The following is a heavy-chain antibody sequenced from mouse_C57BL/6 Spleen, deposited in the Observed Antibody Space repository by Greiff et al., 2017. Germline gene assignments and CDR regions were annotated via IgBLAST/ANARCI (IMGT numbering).Heavy chain of an antibody. Sequence: QVHVKQSGAELVRPGASVTLSCKASGYTFTDYEMHWVKQTPVHGLEWIGAIDPETGGTAYNQKFKGKAILTADKSSSTAYMELRSLTAEDSAVYYCTREDLGLGRNFDYWGQVTTLTVSS. D-gene: IGHD4-1*01. V-gene: IGHV1-15*01. CDR2: IDPETGGT. J-gene: IGHJ2*01. CDR1: GYTFTDYE. CDR3: TREDLGLGRNFDY.